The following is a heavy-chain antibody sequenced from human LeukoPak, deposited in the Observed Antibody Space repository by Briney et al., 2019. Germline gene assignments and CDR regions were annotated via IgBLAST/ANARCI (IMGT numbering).Heavy chain of an antibody. CDR1: GGSISRYY. Sequence: PSETLSLTCTVSGGSISRYYWSWIRQPPGKGLEWIGYIYYSGSTNYNPSLKSRVTISVDTSKNQFSLKLSSVTAADTAVYYCAREGQDILTGYYPNAFDIWGQGTMVTVSS. D-gene: IGHD3-9*01. J-gene: IGHJ3*02. CDR2: IYYSGST. V-gene: IGHV4-59*01. CDR3: AREGQDILTGYYPNAFDI.